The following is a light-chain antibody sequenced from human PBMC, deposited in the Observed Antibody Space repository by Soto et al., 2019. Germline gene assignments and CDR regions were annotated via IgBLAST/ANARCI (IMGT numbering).Light chain of an antibody. J-gene: IGKJ4*01. Sequence: DIQMTQSPSSLSASVGDGVTITFRASQSISSYLNWYQQKPGKAPKLLIYAASSLQSGVPSRFSGSGSGTDFTLTISSLQPEDFATYYCQQSYSTPFTFGGGTKVDIK. CDR3: QQSYSTPFT. CDR1: QSISSY. CDR2: AAS. V-gene: IGKV1-39*01.